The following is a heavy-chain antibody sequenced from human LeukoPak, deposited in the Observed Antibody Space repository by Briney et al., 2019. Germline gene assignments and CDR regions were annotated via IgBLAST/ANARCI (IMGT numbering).Heavy chain of an antibody. CDR3: ARTTGGYCTSTNCLFNY. V-gene: IGHV1-2*02. D-gene: IGHD2-2*01. CDR1: GFTLTDFY. Sequence: GASVKVFCRASGFTLTDFYIHWVRQAPGQGLEWMGWINPNSGSTSFARKFQGRVTMTRDTSISTAYMQLRRLRSHDTAVYYCARTTGGYCTSTNCLFNYWGQGTLVTVSS. J-gene: IGHJ4*02. CDR2: INPNSGST.